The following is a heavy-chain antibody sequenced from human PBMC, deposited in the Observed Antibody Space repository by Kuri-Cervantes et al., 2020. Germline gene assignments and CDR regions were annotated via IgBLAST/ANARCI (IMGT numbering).Heavy chain of an antibody. V-gene: IGHV4-59*08. J-gene: IGHJ5*02. CDR1: GASISNDY. D-gene: IGHD3-3*01. Sequence: GSLRLSCTVSGASISNDYWSWVRQPPGKGLEWIGYIYYTGSTNRNPSLKSRVTISVDTSKNQFSLKLSSVTAADTAVYYCARALQFLEWHGAENWFDPWGQGTLVTVSS. CDR3: ARALQFLEWHGAENWFDP. CDR2: IYYTGST.